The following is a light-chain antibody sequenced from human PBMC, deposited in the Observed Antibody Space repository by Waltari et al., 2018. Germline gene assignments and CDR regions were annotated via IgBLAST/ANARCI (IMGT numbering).Light chain of an antibody. Sequence: DIVMTQTPLSSPVTLGQPASISCRSSQSLVHSDGNTYLSWYQQRPGQPPRLLIYKISNRFSGVPDRFSGSGAGTEFTLTISNLETEDFALYYCQQGSILPLTFGGGTKVEIK. CDR3: QQGSILPLT. J-gene: IGKJ4*01. CDR2: KIS. V-gene: IGKV2-24*01. CDR1: QSLVHSDGNTY.